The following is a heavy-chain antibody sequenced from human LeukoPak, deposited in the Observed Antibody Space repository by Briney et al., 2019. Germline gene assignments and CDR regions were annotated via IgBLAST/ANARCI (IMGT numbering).Heavy chain of an antibody. CDR2: ISAYNGNT. CDR3: AKDLPNCSGGSCYLVSSPSFDY. CDR1: GYTFTSYG. Sequence: ASVKVSCKASGYTFTSYGISWVRQAPGQGLEWMGWISAYNGNTNYAQKLQGRVTMTTDTSTSTAYMELRSLRSDDTAVYYCAKDLPNCSGGSCYLVSSPSFDYWGQGTLVTVSS. V-gene: IGHV1-18*01. D-gene: IGHD2-15*01. J-gene: IGHJ4*02.